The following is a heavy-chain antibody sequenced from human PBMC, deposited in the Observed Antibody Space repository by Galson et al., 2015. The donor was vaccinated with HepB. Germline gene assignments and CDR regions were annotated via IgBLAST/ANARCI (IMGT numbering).Heavy chain of an antibody. CDR2: ISTNSNYI. Sequence: SLRLSCAASGFSFSSYSMNWVRQAPGKGLEWLASISTNSNYIYYAESLKGRFTIFRDNAKNSLSLQMSSLRAEDTALYYCARDSYERTYGSGTNLAYYHGMDVWGQGTTVTVSS. V-gene: IGHV3-21*01. CDR1: GFSFSSYS. D-gene: IGHD3-10*01. J-gene: IGHJ6*02. CDR3: ARDSYERTYGSGTNLAYYHGMDV.